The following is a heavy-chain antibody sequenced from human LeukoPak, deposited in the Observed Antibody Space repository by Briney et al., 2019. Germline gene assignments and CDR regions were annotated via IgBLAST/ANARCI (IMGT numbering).Heavy chain of an antibody. CDR2: IYYSGST. CDR3: ARRASGGYYPPNFDY. D-gene: IGHD3-22*01. CDR1: GGSISSSSYY. V-gene: IGHV4-39*01. J-gene: IGHJ4*02. Sequence: PSETLSLTCTVSGGSISSSSYYWGWIRQPPGKGLEWIGSIYYSGSTYYNPSLKSRVTISVDTSKNQFSLKLSSVTAADTAVYYWARRASGGYYPPNFDYWGQGTLVTVSS.